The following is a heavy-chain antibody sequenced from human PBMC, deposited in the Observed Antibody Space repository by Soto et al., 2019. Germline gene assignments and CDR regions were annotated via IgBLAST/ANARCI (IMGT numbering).Heavy chain of an antibody. Sequence: ASVKVSCKASGYAFSFGFSWVRQAPGQGLEWMGWISASDGSTNSAQKFRGRISLTTDTSTNTAYLDLLSLTSDDKAVYFCATYYFGSGSYYRFDNWGQGTLVTVSS. CDR3: ATYYFGSGSYYRFDN. J-gene: IGHJ4*02. CDR2: ISASDGST. D-gene: IGHD3-10*01. V-gene: IGHV1-18*01. CDR1: GYAFSFG.